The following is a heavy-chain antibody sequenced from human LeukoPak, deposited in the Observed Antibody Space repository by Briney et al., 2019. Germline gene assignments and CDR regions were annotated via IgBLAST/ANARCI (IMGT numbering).Heavy chain of an antibody. CDR1: GYTLTDLS. Sequence: ASVKVSCKVSGYTLTDLSMHLVRQAPGKGLEWMGGFDPEDGETIYAQKFQGRVTMTEDTSTDTAYMELSSLRSEDTAVYYCATDRTYYYGSGSYMDYWGQGTLVTVSS. V-gene: IGHV1-24*01. J-gene: IGHJ4*02. D-gene: IGHD3-10*01. CDR3: ATDRTYYYGSGSYMDY. CDR2: FDPEDGET.